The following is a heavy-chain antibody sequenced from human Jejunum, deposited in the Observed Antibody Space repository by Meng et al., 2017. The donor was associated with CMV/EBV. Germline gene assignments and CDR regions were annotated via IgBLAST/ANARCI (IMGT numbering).Heavy chain of an antibody. CDR1: GFTFSSYA. D-gene: IGHD5/OR15-5a*01. CDR2: VSGSSITT. CDR3: AKVVSPTILSTDSLPGS. V-gene: IGHV3-23*01. Sequence: EVQLLESGGDLVQPGGSLRLSCVGSGFTFSSYALSWVRQAPGKGLEWVSTVSGSSITTYYADSVKGRFTISRDNYKRTLYLQMNSLRAEDRAVYYCAKVVSPTILSTDSLPGSWGQGTLVTVSS. J-gene: IGHJ5*02.